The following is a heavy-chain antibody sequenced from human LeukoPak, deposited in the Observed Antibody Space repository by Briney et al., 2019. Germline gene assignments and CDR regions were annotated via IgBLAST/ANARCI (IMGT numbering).Heavy chain of an antibody. CDR1: GGSISSSSYY. Sequence: PSETLSLTCTVSGGSISSSSYYWGWIRQPPGKGLEWIGNIYYSGSTYYNPSLKSRVTISEDTSKNQISLKLSSVTAADTAVYYCARRSSSWYSKIDSWGQGTLVTVSS. CDR2: IYYSGST. J-gene: IGHJ4*02. CDR3: ARRSSSWYSKIDS. V-gene: IGHV4-39*01. D-gene: IGHD6-13*01.